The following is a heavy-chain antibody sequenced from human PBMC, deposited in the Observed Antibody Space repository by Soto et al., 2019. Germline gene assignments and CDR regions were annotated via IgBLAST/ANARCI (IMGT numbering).Heavy chain of an antibody. D-gene: IGHD6-13*01. CDR2: IVVGSGNT. J-gene: IGHJ4*02. CDR3: AASILGIFIAPAV. Sequence: SVKVSCKASGFTFTSSAMQWVRQARGQRLEWIGWIVVGSGNTNYAQKFQERVTITRDMSTSTAYMELSSLRSEDTAVYYCAASILGIFIAPAVWGQGTLVTVSS. V-gene: IGHV1-58*02. CDR1: GFTFTSSA.